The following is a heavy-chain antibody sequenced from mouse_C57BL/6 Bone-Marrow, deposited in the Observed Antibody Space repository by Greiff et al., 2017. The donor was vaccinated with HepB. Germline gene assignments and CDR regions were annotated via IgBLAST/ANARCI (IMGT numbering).Heavy chain of an antibody. CDR3: ARDIYGNFDD. D-gene: IGHD2-1*01. V-gene: IGHV7-1*01. CDR2: SRNKANDYTT. CDR1: GFTFSDFY. Sequence: EVKVVESGGGLVQSGRSLRLSCATSGFTFSDFYMEWVRQAPGKGLEWIAASRNKANDYTTEYSASVKGRFIVSRDTSQSILYLQMNALRAEDTAIYYCARDIYGNFDDWGQGTTLTVSS. J-gene: IGHJ2*01.